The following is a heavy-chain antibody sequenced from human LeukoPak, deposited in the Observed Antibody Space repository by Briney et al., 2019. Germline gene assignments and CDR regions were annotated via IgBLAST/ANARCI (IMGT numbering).Heavy chain of an antibody. CDR3: ARDPSYYDFWSAPSWYFDL. CDR2: IYHSGST. J-gene: IGHJ2*01. D-gene: IGHD3-3*01. CDR1: GGSISGSNW. V-gene: IGHV4-4*02. Sequence: SGTLSLTCAVSGGSISGSNWWNWVRQPPGKGLEWIGEIYHSGSTNYNPSLKSRVTISVDKSKNQFSLKLSSVTAADTAVYYCARDPSYYDFWSAPSWYFDLWGRGTLVTVSS.